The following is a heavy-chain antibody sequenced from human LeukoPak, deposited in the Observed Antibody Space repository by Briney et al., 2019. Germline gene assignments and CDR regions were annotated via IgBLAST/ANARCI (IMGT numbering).Heavy chain of an antibody. D-gene: IGHD3-22*01. Sequence: GGSLRLSCAASGFTFSSYWMHWVRQAPGKGLVWVSRINSDGSSTSYADSVEGRFTISRDNAKNTLYLQMNSLRAEDTAVYYCARIVVPDYYDSSGYHYYDYWGQGTLVTVSS. J-gene: IGHJ4*02. V-gene: IGHV3-74*01. CDR1: GFTFSSYW. CDR3: ARIVVPDYYDSSGYHYYDY. CDR2: INSDGSST.